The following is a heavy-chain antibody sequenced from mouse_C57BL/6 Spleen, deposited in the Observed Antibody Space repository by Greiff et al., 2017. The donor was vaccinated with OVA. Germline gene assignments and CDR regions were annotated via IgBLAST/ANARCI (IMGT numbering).Heavy chain of an antibody. V-gene: IGHV3-6*01. CDR3: ARGYHGTGAFAY. D-gene: IGHD1-1*01. Sequence: EVQRVESGPGLVKPSQSLSLTCSVTGYSITSGYYWTWIRQFPGNKLEWMGYISYDGSNNYNPSLKNRISITRDTSKNQFFLKLNSVTTEDTATYYCARGYHGTGAFAYWGQGTLVTVSA. CDR1: GYSITSGYY. J-gene: IGHJ3*01. CDR2: ISYDGSN.